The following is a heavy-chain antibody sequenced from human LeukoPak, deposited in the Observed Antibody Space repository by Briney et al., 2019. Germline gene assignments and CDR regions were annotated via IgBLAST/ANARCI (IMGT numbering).Heavy chain of an antibody. Sequence: SETLSLTCTVSGGSISSSSYYWGWIRQPPGKGLEWIGSIYYSGSTYYNPSLKSRVTISVDTSKNQFSLKLSSVTAADTAVYYCARDLDVVVPADYYYYYMDVWGKGTTVTVSS. D-gene: IGHD2-2*01. CDR1: GGSISSSSYY. J-gene: IGHJ6*03. V-gene: IGHV4-39*02. CDR3: ARDLDVVVPADYYYYYMDV. CDR2: IYYSGST.